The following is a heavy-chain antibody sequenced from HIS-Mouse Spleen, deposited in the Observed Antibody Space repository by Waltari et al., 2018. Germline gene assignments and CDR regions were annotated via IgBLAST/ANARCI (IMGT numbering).Heavy chain of an antibody. CDR3: ARGKGSSSWYYFDY. D-gene: IGHD6-13*01. Sequence: QVQLQQWGAGLLKPSETLSLTCAVYVGSFSGYYWSWIRQAPGKGLEWIGEINHSGTTNYNPSLKSRVTISVDTSKNQFSLKLSSVTAADTAVYYCARGKGSSSWYYFDYWGQGTLVTVSS. V-gene: IGHV4-34*01. J-gene: IGHJ4*02. CDR1: VGSFSGYY. CDR2: INHSGTT.